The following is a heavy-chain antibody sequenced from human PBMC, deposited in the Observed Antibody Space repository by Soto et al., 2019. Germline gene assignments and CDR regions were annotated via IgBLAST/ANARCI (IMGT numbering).Heavy chain of an antibody. CDR1: GFTFRDAW. D-gene: IGHD3-22*01. J-gene: IGHJ4*02. V-gene: IGHV3-15*01. Sequence: PGGPMRVSCAASGFTFRDAWMRWVRQAPGKGLEWAGCIRSKTCGGTTYSVAPVKDRFAISRDDSKNTVYLQMNSLKTEDTAVYFCTTDNFYASSGYYYGRFGFWGQGALVTVSS. CDR2: IRSKTCGGTT. CDR3: TTDNFYASSGYYYGRFGF.